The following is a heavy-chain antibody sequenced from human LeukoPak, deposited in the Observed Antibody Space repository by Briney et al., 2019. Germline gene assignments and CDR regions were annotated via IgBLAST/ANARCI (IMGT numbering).Heavy chain of an antibody. V-gene: IGHV1-18*01. J-gene: IGHJ4*02. Sequence: GASVKVSCKASRGTFSSYAISWVRQAPGQGLEWMGWISAYNGNTNYAQKLQGRVTMTTDTSTSTAYMELRSLRSDDTAVYYCARCDDIVLMVYAINRGFYFDYWGQGTLVTVSS. D-gene: IGHD2-8*01. CDR2: ISAYNGNT. CDR3: ARCDDIVLMVYAINRGFYFDY. CDR1: RGTFSSYA.